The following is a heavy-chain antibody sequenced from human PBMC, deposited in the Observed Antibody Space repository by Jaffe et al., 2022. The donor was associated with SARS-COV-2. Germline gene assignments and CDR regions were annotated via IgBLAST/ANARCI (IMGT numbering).Heavy chain of an antibody. CDR1: GYTFTSYG. D-gene: IGHD2-15*01. Sequence: QVQLVQSGAEVRKPGASVKVSCKASGYTFTSYGITWVRQAPGQGLEWMGWISGYNGHTKYAQKLHDRITMTTDTPTSTAYMELRSLRSDDTAVYYCARDRVGYYGMDVWGQGTTVTVPS. CDR3: ARDRVGYYGMDV. CDR2: ISGYNGHT. J-gene: IGHJ6*02. V-gene: IGHV1-18*01.